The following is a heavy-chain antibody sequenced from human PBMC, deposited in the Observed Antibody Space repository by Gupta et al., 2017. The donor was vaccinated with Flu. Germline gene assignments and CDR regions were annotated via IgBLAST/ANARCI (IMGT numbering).Heavy chain of an antibody. V-gene: IGHV4-39*01. J-gene: IGHJ4*02. CDR1: GGSISSSSYY. CDR3: ARHRAISSFVGVAATTFDY. CDR2: SYYSGST. D-gene: IGHD2-15*01. Sequence: QLQLQESGQGLVTPSETLSLTCTVSGGSISSSSYYWGWIRQPPGKGLEWIGSSYYSGSTYYNPSLKRRGTISVDTSKNQVSLKLSSVTAADTAVYYGARHRAISSFVGVAATTFDYGGQGTLVTVSS.